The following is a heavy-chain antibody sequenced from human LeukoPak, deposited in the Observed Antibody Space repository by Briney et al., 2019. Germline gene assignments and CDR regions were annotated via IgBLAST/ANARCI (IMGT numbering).Heavy chain of an antibody. J-gene: IGHJ4*02. CDR1: GGSINNFY. CDR3: ARRGGYTGYDRD. Sequence: SETLSLTCTISGGSINNFYWSWIRQPPGRGLEWIGYISYSGSTNYSPSLKSRVTISFDTSNNHFSLKLSSVTAADTAVYYCARRGGYTGYDRDWGQGTLVTVSS. D-gene: IGHD5-12*01. CDR2: ISYSGST. V-gene: IGHV4-59*08.